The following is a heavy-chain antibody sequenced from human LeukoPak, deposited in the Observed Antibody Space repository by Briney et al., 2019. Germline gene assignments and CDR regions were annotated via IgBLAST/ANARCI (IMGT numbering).Heavy chain of an antibody. Sequence: GGSLRLSCAASGFSFSSYSMNWVRQAPGKGLEWVSSINSISSYKHYADSVKGRFTISRDNAKNSLYLQMNSLRAEDTAVYYCARDPTGKYYYDYWGQRTLVTVSS. CDR3: ARDPTGKYYYDY. CDR2: INSISSYK. V-gene: IGHV3-21*01. CDR1: GFSFSSYS. J-gene: IGHJ4*02. D-gene: IGHD3-10*01.